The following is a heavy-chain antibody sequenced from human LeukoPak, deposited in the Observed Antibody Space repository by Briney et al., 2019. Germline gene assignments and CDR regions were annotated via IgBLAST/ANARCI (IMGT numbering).Heavy chain of an antibody. J-gene: IGHJ4*02. V-gene: IGHV3-64*01. Sequence: GGSLRLSCSASGFTFSTYPMHWVRQAPGKGLEYVSAISSNGGSTYYANSVKGRFTISRDNSKNTLYLQMGSLRAEDMAVYYCARGMGYSYGDYWGQGTLVTVSS. CDR3: ARGMGYSYGDY. CDR2: ISSNGGST. CDR1: GFTFSTYP. D-gene: IGHD5-18*01.